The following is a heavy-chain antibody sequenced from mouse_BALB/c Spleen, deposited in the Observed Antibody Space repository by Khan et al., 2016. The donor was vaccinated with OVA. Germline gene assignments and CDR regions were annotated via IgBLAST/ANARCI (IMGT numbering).Heavy chain of an antibody. V-gene: IGHV1-18*01. Sequence: EVQLQQSGPELVKPGASMKISCKASGYSFTDYTMNWVKQSHGKNLEWIGLINPYNGETNYNQKFKGKATLTVDKSSSTAYMELLSLTSEDSAVFCGGGTGYGGFAYGGQGTLVTVSA. CDR2: INPYNGET. J-gene: IGHJ3*01. CDR3: GGTGYGGFAY. CDR1: GYSFTDYT. D-gene: IGHD3-1*01.